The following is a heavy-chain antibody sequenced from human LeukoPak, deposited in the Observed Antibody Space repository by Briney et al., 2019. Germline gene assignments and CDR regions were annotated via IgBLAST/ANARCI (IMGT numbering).Heavy chain of an antibody. CDR2: IKQDGSEK. CDR1: GFTFSSYW. V-gene: IGHV3-7*03. J-gene: IGHJ4*02. CDR3: AKDLRIPVVVITALDY. Sequence: GGSLRLSCAASGFTFSSYWMSWVRQAPGKGLEWVANIKQDGSEKYYVDSVKGRFTISRDNAKNSLYLQMNSLRAEDTAVYYCAKDLRIPVVVITALDYWGQGTLVTVSS. D-gene: IGHD3-22*01.